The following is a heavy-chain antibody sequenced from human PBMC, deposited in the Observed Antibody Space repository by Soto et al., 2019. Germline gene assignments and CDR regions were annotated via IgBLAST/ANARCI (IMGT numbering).Heavy chain of an antibody. Sequence: QVQLVQSGAEVKKPGASVKVSCKASGYTFTNYAMQGVRHAPGQRLEWMGWINAANGNTKYSQKFQGRVTITRDTSASTSYMELISLRSEDTSVYYCASSSGYYYVDYWGQGTLVTVSS. CDR2: INAANGNT. V-gene: IGHV1-3*01. CDR3: ASSSGYYYVDY. D-gene: IGHD3-22*01. CDR1: GYTFTNYA. J-gene: IGHJ4*02.